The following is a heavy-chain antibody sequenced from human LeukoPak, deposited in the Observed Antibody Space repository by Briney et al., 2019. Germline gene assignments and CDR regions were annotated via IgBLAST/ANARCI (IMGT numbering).Heavy chain of an antibody. CDR3: ARRIQGMAPYYFDY. J-gene: IGHJ4*02. Sequence: GGSLRLSCTASGFTFSSYWMHWVLQAPGKGLVWVSRINSDGGSTSYADSVKGRFTISRDNAKNTLYLQMNSLRAEDTAVYYCARRIQGMAPYYFDYWGQGTLVTGSS. D-gene: IGHD5-24*01. CDR2: INSDGGST. V-gene: IGHV3-74*01. CDR1: GFTFSSYW.